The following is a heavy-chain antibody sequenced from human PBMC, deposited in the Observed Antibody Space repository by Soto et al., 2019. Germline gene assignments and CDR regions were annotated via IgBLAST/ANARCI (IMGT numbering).Heavy chain of an antibody. Sequence: GESLKISCQGSGYIFTSYWIGWVRQMPGKGLEWMGIIYPDDSDTRYSPSFQGQVTISADKSTSTAYLQWTSLKASDSAMYYCARQLYTTSSFPVYWGQGTLATVSS. D-gene: IGHD6-6*01. J-gene: IGHJ4*02. CDR1: GYIFTSYW. CDR3: ARQLYTTSSFPVY. CDR2: IYPDDSDT. V-gene: IGHV5-51*01.